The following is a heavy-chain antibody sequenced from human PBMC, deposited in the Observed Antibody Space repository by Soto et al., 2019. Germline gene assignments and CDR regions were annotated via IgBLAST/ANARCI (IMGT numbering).Heavy chain of an antibody. J-gene: IGHJ4*02. Sequence: QVQLVQSGAEVNKPGSSVEVSCKDSGGSFSNFVISWVRQAPGQGLKWLGGIIPNFGTPNYAQKSQGKDTLTAAENTRTAYLELSGLTSEDTSVYYCARDVGGESTIRYWGQGTLVTVSS. D-gene: IGHD5-12*01. CDR1: GGSFSNFV. CDR3: ARDVGGESTIRY. V-gene: IGHV1-69*01. CDR2: IIPNFGTP.